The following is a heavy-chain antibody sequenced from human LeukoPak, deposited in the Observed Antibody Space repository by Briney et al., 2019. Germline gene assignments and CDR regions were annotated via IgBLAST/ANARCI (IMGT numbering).Heavy chain of an antibody. CDR3: ARGPHYYSYYGLDV. Sequence: PSETLSLTCAVYGVSFSGYYWSWIRQPPGKGLEWTGEINHSGSTNYNPSLKSRVTISVDTSKNQFSLKLSSLTAADTAVYFCARGPHYYSYYGLDVWGQGTTVTVSS. CDR2: INHSGST. V-gene: IGHV4-34*01. J-gene: IGHJ6*02. CDR1: GVSFSGYY.